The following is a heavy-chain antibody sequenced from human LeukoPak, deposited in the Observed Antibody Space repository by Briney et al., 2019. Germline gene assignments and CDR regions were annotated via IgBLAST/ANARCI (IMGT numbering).Heavy chain of an antibody. J-gene: IGHJ5*02. V-gene: IGHV4-61*01. D-gene: IGHD3-3*01. CDR3: ARDTQSGVFEA. Sequence: PSETLSLTCTVSGGSVSSGSYYWSWIWQPPGKGLEWIGSIYYSGSTNYNPSLKSRVTISVDTSKNQFSLKLSSVTAADTAVYYCARDTQSGVFEAWGQGTLVTVSS. CDR1: GGSVSSGSYY. CDR2: IYYSGST.